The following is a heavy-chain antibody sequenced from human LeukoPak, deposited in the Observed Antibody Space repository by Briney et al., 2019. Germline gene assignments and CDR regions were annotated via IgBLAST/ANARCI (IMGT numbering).Heavy chain of an antibody. D-gene: IGHD3-22*01. CDR1: GITLSNYG. CDR3: AKRGVVIRVILVGFHKEAYYFDY. Sequence: GGSLRLSCAVSGITLSNYGMSWVRQAPGKGLVWVAGISDSGGRTNYADSVKGRFTISRDNPKNTLFLQMNSLRAEDTAVYFCAKRGVVIRVILVGFHKEAYYFDYWGQGTLVTVSS. V-gene: IGHV3-23*01. J-gene: IGHJ4*02. CDR2: ISDSGGRT.